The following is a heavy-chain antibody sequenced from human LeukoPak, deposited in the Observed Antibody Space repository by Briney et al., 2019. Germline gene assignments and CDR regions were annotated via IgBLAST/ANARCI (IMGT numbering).Heavy chain of an antibody. CDR2: ISSSSSYI. Sequence: GGSLRLSCAASGFTFSSYSMNWVRQAPGKGLEWVSSISSSSSYIYYADSVKGRFTISRDNAKNSLYLQMNSLRAEDTAVYYCARDFASNWFDPWGQGTLVTVSS. CDR1: GFTFSSYS. J-gene: IGHJ5*02. V-gene: IGHV3-21*01. CDR3: ARDFASNWFDP.